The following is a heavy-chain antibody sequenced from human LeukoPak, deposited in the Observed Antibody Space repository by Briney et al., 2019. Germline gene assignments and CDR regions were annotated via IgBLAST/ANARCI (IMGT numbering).Heavy chain of an antibody. J-gene: IGHJ5*02. CDR3: AKARRISPAGTDWLDL. V-gene: IGHV1-2*02. CDR1: GYSFTSYY. CDR2: INPNSGGT. Sequence: ASVKVSCKASGYSFTSYYIHWVRQAPGQGLEWMGWINPNSGGTKYAQTFQGRVTLTRDTSVTTAYMELSSLRSDDTAVYYCAKARRISPAGTDWLDLWGQGTLVTVSS. D-gene: IGHD6-13*01.